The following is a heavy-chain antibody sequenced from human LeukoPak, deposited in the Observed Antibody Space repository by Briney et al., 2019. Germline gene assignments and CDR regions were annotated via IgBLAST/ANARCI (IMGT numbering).Heavy chain of an antibody. CDR1: GFTFSTYA. CDR2: IKGGGGDP. V-gene: IGHV3-23*01. J-gene: IGHJ4*02. D-gene: IGHD2-21*02. CDR3: AKGGHDFNPFYW. Sequence: GGSQRLSCADSGFTFSTYAMGWVRQSPGKGLEWVSSIKGGGGDPFYADSVKGRFTISRDNSKNTLFLQLNSLRAEDSAVYYCAKGGHDFNPFYWWGQGTLVTVSS.